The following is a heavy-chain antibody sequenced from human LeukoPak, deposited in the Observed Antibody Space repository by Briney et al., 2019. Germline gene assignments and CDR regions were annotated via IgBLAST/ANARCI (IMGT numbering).Heavy chain of an antibody. V-gene: IGHV1-2*02. Sequence: GASVKVSCKASGYTFTGYYMHWVRQAPGQGLEWMGWINPNSGGTNYAQKFQGRVTMTRDTSISTAYMELRSLRSDDTAVYYCARDSPFKYTERSGPLYINYYYYGMDVWGQGTTVTVSS. CDR3: ARDSPFKYTERSGPLYINYYYYGMDV. CDR1: GYTFTGYY. CDR2: INPNSGGT. J-gene: IGHJ6*02. D-gene: IGHD2-15*01.